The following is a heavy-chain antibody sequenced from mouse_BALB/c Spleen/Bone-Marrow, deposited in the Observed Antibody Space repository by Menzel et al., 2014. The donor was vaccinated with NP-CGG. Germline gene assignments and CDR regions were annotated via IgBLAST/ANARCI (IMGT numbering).Heavy chain of an antibody. CDR2: NNPSNGRT. CDR1: GYTFTSYW. Sequence: QVHVKQSGAELVKPGASVKLSCKASGYTFTSYWTHWVKQRPGQGLEWIGENNPSNGRTNYNEKFKSKATLTVDKSSTTAYMQLSSLTSEDSAVYYCARYDGPAWFAYWGQGTLVTVSA. D-gene: IGHD2-3*01. CDR3: ARYDGPAWFAY. V-gene: IGHV1S81*02. J-gene: IGHJ3*01.